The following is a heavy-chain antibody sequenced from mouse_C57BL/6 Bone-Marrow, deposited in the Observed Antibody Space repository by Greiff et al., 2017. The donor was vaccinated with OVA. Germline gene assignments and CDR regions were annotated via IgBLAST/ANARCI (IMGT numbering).Heavy chain of an antibody. CDR1: GFTFSSYA. Sequence: EVKLVESGEGLVKPGGSLKLSCAASGFTFSSYAMSWVRQTPEKRLEWVAYISSGGDYIYYADTVKGRFTISRDNARNTLYLQMSSLKSEDTAMYYCTKSYSNYPPYYFDYWGQGTTLTVSS. J-gene: IGHJ2*01. V-gene: IGHV5-9-1*02. D-gene: IGHD2-5*01. CDR3: TKSYSNYPPYYFDY. CDR2: ISSGGDYI.